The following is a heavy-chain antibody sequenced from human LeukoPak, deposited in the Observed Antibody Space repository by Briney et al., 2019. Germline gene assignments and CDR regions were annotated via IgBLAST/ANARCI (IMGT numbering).Heavy chain of an antibody. J-gene: IGHJ4*02. V-gene: IGHV3-48*01. D-gene: IGHD1-26*01. CDR3: TKSQVGALAYFDY. CDR1: GFTFSSNS. CDR2: ISSSGTTI. Sequence: GGSLRLSCAASGFTFSSNSMNWVRQAPGKGLEWISYISSSGTTIHYADSVRGRFSISRDNAKNSLYLQMNSLRVEDTALYYCTKSQVGALAYFDYWGQGTLVTVSS.